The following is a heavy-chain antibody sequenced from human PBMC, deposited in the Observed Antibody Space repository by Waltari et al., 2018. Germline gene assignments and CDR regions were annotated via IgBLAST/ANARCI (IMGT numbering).Heavy chain of an antibody. CDR3: ARGGSTYYYGSELFDY. J-gene: IGHJ4*02. Sequence: EVQLVESGGGLVQPGGSLRLSCAASGFTFSSYWMSWVRQAPGKGLEWVANIKQDGSEKYYVDSGKGRFTISRDNAKNSLDLQMNSLRAEDTAVYYCARGGSTYYYGSELFDYWGQGTLVTVSS. D-gene: IGHD3-10*01. CDR2: IKQDGSEK. CDR1: GFTFSSYW. V-gene: IGHV3-7*04.